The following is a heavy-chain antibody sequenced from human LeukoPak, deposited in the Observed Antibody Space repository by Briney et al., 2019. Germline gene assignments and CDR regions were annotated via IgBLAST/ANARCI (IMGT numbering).Heavy chain of an antibody. CDR2: MRYDGSNK. V-gene: IGHV3-30*02. D-gene: IGHD3-22*01. CDR1: GFTFSSYG. CDR3: AKDHDSSGYYYFDY. Sequence: GGSLRLSCAASGFTFSSYGMHWVRQAPGKGLERVAFMRYDGSNKYYADSVKGRFTISRDNSKNTLYLQMNSLRAEDTAVYYCAKDHDSSGYYYFDYWGQGTLVTVSS. J-gene: IGHJ4*02.